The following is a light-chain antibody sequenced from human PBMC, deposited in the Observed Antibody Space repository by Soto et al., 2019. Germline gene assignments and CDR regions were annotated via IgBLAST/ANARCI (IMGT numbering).Light chain of an antibody. CDR2: EGT. CDR1: SSDVGSYNR. J-gene: IGLJ1*01. V-gene: IGLV2-23*01. CDR3: CSYTTTYTHV. Sequence: QSVLTQPASVSGSPGQSITISCTGTSSDVGSYNRVSWYQQHPGKAPKLMIYEGTKRPSGVSTRFSGSKSGNTASLTISGLLAEDEGDYYCCSYTTTYTHVFGTGTKLTVL.